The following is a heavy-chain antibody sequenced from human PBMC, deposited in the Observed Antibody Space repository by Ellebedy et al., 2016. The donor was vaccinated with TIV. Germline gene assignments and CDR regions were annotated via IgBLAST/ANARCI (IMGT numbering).Heavy chain of an antibody. CDR1: GGYLRTYY. V-gene: IGHV4-59*12. CDR3: ANRRNIGRPKAFDY. Sequence: SETLSLXXTVSGGYLRTYYWSWIRQLPGKGLEWIGYIYFSGSTDYNPSLKSRVTISVDTSKNQFSLNLRPVTAADTAVYYCANRRNIGRPKAFDYWGQGTLVTVSS. D-gene: IGHD2/OR15-2a*01. J-gene: IGHJ4*02. CDR2: IYFSGST.